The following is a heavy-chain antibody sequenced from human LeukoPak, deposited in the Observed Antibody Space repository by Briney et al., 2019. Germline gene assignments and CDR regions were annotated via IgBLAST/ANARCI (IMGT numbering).Heavy chain of an antibody. D-gene: IGHD3-10*01. CDR2: IWYDGSNK. V-gene: IGHV3-33*01. J-gene: IGHJ4*02. CDR1: GFTFSSYG. Sequence: HPGGSLRLSCAASGFTFSSYGMHWVRQAPGKGLEWVAVIWYDGSNKYYADSVKGRSTISRDNSKNTLYLQMNSLRAEDTAVYYCARGGGRMVRGVINEDYWGQGTLVTVSS. CDR3: ARGGGRMVRGVINEDY.